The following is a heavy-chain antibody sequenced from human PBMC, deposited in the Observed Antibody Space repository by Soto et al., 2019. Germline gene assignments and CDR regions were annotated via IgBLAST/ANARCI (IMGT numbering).Heavy chain of an antibody. J-gene: IGHJ5*02. CDR1: GGTFSSYT. CDR3: ARSPTNVRYFDQQPHGWFAP. V-gene: IGHV1-69*02. D-gene: IGHD3-9*01. Sequence: QVQLVQSGAEVKKPGSSVKVSCKASGGTFSSYTISWVRQAPGQGLEWMGRIIPILGIANYAQKFQGRVMITADKSTSPAYMELSRLRSEVTAVYYCARSPTNVRYFDQQPHGWFAPWGQGTLVTVSS. CDR2: IIPILGIA.